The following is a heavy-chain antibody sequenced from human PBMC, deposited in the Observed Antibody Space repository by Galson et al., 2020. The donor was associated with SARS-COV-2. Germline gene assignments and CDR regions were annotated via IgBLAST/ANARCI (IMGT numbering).Heavy chain of an antibody. CDR1: GFTLRSNW. J-gene: IGHJ5*02. D-gene: IGHD3-3*01. CDR2: INGDGSDT. CDR3: AREVVTGAFLEWYCWLDP. V-gene: IGHV3-74*01. Sequence: PGGSLRLSCAASGFTLRSNWMHWVRQVPGKGPMWVARINGDGSDTNYADSVKGRFTISRDNARSTVYLDMNTLRVEDTAFYYCAREVVTGAFLEWYCWLDPWGQGTLVTVSS.